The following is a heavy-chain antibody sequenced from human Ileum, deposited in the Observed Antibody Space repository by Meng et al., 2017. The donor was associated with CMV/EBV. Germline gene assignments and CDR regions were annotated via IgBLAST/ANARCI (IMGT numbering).Heavy chain of an antibody. CDR2: INIDGSDT. D-gene: IGHD6-19*01. CDR3: ARKNSGADLDY. Sequence: CPASRFTLTRPWMPWVRQAPGEGLVSVSRINIDGSDTNYADSVRGRFTISRDNTRRTLYLQMNSLRVEDTAVYYCARKNSGADLDYWGLGTLVTVSS. J-gene: IGHJ4*02. V-gene: IGHV3-74*01. CDR1: RFTLTRPW.